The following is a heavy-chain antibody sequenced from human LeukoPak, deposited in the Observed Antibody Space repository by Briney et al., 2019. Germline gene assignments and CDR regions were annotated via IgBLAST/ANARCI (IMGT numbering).Heavy chain of an antibody. Sequence: PGGSLRLSCAASGFTFTRHSMNWVRQAPGKGLEWVSSISSSSTYIYYADSVKGRFTISRDNAKKSLYLQMNSLRAEDTAVYYCVPDYGDELGCDYTGRGTLVTVSS. CDR1: GFTFTRHS. V-gene: IGHV3-21*01. CDR3: VPDYGDELGCDY. CDR2: ISSSSTYI. D-gene: IGHD4-17*01. J-gene: IGHJ4*02.